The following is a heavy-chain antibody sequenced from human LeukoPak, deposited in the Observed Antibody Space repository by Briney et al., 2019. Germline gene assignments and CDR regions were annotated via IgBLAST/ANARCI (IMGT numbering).Heavy chain of an antibody. V-gene: IGHV4-59*01. CDR1: GGSISTYY. J-gene: IGHJ2*01. CDR2: LYDTGNT. Sequence: SETLSLTCTVSGGSISTYYWSWIRQPPGQGLEWIGYLYDTGNTTYTPSLKSRVSISVDTSKNQFSLRLSSVTAADTAVYYCARGGWYLDLWGRGTLVTVSS. CDR3: ARGGWYLDL.